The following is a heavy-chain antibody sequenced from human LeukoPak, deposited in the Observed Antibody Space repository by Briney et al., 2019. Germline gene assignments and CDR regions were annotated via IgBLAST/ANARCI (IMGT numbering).Heavy chain of an antibody. V-gene: IGHV1-2*02. CDR2: INPNTGGA. Sequence: ASVKVSCKASGYTFTAYYLHWVRQAPGQGLEWMGWINPNTGGAKYAQKFQGRLTMTRDTSISTAYMELSRLRSDDTAVYYCARAGGSSWYGHYYYGMDVWGQGTTVTVSS. J-gene: IGHJ6*02. D-gene: IGHD6-13*01. CDR1: GYTFTAYY. CDR3: ARAGGSSWYGHYYYGMDV.